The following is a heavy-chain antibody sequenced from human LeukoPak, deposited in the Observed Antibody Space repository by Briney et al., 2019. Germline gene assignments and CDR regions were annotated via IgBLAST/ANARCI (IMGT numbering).Heavy chain of an antibody. CDR3: ARPPPVQCRGGSCYSPYYGMDV. Sequence: QPGGSLRLSCAASGFTFSSYAMHWVRQAPGKGLEWVAVISYDGSNKYYADSVKGRFTISRDNSKNTLYLQMNSLRAEDTAVYYCARPPPVQCRGGSCYSPYYGMDVWGQGTTVTVSS. D-gene: IGHD2-15*01. CDR2: ISYDGSNK. CDR1: GFTFSSYA. V-gene: IGHV3-30*04. J-gene: IGHJ6*02.